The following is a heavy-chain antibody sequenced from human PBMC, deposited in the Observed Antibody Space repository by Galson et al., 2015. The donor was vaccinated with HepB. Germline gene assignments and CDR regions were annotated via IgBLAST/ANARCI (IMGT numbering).Heavy chain of an antibody. Sequence: SLRLSCAASGITVSSNFMSWVRQAPGKGLEWVSDIYSGGSTYYADSVKGRFTISRDNFKNTLPLQMSRLRVEDTAVYYCARELTWAYDIWGQGTMVTVSS. V-gene: IGHV3-66*01. CDR1: GITVSSNF. CDR2: IYSGGST. CDR3: ARELTWAYDI. J-gene: IGHJ3*02.